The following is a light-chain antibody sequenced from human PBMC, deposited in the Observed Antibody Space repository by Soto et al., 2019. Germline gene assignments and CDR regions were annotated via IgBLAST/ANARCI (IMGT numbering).Light chain of an antibody. CDR1: SSDVGRYSY. V-gene: IGLV2-11*01. J-gene: IGLJ1*01. Sequence: QSALTQPRAVSGSPGQSVSISCTGTSSDVGRYSYVSWYQQHPGKAPKLMIYDVSERPSGVPDRFSGSKSGNTASLTISGLQAEDEADSYCCSYAGTYTGVFGTGTKVTVL. CDR2: DVS. CDR3: CSYAGTYTGV.